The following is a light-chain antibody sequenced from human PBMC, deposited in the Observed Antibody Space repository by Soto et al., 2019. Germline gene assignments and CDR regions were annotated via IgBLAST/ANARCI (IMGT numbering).Light chain of an antibody. CDR2: WAS. J-gene: IGKJ2*01. V-gene: IGKV4-1*01. CDR3: QHYYRIPQT. CDR1: QSILCTSNNKPS. Sequence: DIVMPQSPDSLAVSLGASATINCKTSQSILCTSNNKPSLVWYQQKPVQPPRPLTYWASTRESGVPDRVSGRWSGTEFTLSISSPQAGDVAVYYCQHYYRIPQTCGQGTKLEIK.